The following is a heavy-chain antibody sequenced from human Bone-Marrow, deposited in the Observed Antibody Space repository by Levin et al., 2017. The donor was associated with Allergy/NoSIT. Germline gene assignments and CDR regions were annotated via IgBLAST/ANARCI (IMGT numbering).Heavy chain of an antibody. D-gene: IGHD3-16*02. CDR2: ISYDGSNK. V-gene: IGHV3-30*18. J-gene: IGHJ3*02. Sequence: GESLKISCAVSGFSFTLFGMHWVRQAPGKGLEWVTFISYDGSNKYYADSVKGRFTISRDNSKNTLFLQMNSLRAEDTAIYYCAKVYYDYVWGTYRDALDAFHMWGQGTMVTVSS. CDR1: GFSFTLFG. CDR3: AKVYYDYVWGTYRDALDAFHM.